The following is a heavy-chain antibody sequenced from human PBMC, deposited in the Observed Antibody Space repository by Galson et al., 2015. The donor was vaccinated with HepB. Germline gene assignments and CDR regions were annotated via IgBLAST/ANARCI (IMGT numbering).Heavy chain of an antibody. CDR3: VRDWDVVVGGTGFDY. Sequence: SLRLSCAASGFRFSNYAMNWVRQAPGKGLEWVSSISGSSSFIYHADSVQGRLTISRDNAKNSLYLQMNSLRAEDTAVYYCVRDWDVVVGGTGFDYWGQGTLVTVSS. CDR1: GFRFSNYA. CDR2: ISGSSSFI. D-gene: IGHD2-15*01. V-gene: IGHV3-21*01. J-gene: IGHJ4*02.